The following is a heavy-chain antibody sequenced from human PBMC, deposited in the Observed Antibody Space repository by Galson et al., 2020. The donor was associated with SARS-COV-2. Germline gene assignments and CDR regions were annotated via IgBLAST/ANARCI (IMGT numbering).Heavy chain of an antibody. J-gene: IGHJ3*02. CDR2: ISSSSSYI. V-gene: IGHV3-21*01. CDR1: GFTFSSYS. CDR3: ARVIRQWELPDAFDI. Sequence: GGSLRLSCAASGFTFSSYSMNWVRQAPGKGLEWVSSISSSSSYIYYADSVKGRFTISRDNAKNSLYLQMNSLRAEDTAVYYCARVIRQWELPDAFDIWGQGTMVTVSS. D-gene: IGHD1-26*01.